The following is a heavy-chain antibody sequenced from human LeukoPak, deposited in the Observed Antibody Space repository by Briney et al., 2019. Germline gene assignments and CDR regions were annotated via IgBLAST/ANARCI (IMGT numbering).Heavy chain of an antibody. V-gene: IGHV1-2*02. Sequence: ASVKVSCKASGYTFTGYYMHWVRQAPGQGLEWMGWINPNSGGTNYAQKFQGRVTMTRDMSTSTVYMELSSLRSEDTAVYYCAREGISGSYSLGAFDIWGQGTMVTVSS. D-gene: IGHD1-26*01. CDR1: GYTFTGYY. CDR2: INPNSGGT. CDR3: AREGISGSYSLGAFDI. J-gene: IGHJ3*02.